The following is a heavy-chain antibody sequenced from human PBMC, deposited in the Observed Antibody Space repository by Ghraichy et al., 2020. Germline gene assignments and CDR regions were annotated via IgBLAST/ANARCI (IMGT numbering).Heavy chain of an antibody. J-gene: IGHJ4*02. CDR1: GFTFSSYA. CDR3: ARGSRVRWLQSWWGGADFDY. Sequence: GESLNISCAASGFTFSSYAMHWVRQAPGKGLEWVAVISYDGSNKYYADSVKGRFTISRDNSKNTLYLQMNSLRAEDTAVYYCARGSRVRWLQSWWGGADFDYWGQGTLVTVSS. CDR2: ISYDGSNK. D-gene: IGHD5-24*01. V-gene: IGHV3-30*04.